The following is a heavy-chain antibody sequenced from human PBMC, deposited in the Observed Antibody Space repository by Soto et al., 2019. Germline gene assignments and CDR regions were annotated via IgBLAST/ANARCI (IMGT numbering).Heavy chain of an antibody. CDR3: ARRDAGYYFDY. CDR1: GGSISSSSYY. D-gene: IGHD3-10*01. J-gene: IGHJ4*02. Sequence: SSETLSLTCTVSGGSISSSSYYWGWIRQPPGKGLEWIGSIYYSGSTYYNPSLKSRVTISVDTSKNQFSLKLSSVTAADTAVYYCARRDAGYYFDYWGQGTLVTVSS. V-gene: IGHV4-39*01. CDR2: IYYSGST.